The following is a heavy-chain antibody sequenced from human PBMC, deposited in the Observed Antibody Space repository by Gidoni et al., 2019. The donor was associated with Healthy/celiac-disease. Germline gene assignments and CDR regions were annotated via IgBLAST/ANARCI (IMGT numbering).Heavy chain of an antibody. J-gene: IGHJ4*02. CDR1: GFTFSSYG. D-gene: IGHD1-26*01. Sequence: QVQLVESGGGVVQPGRSLRLSCAASGFTFSSYGMHWVRQAPGKGLEWVAVISYDGSNKYYADSVKGRFTISRDNSKNTLYLQMNSLRAEDTAVYYCAKGGATLAADYWGQGTLVTVSS. CDR3: AKGGATLAADY. V-gene: IGHV3-30*18. CDR2: ISYDGSNK.